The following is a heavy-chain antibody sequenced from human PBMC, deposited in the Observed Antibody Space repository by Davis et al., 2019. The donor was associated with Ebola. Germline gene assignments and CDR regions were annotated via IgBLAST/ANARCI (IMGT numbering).Heavy chain of an antibody. Sequence: ASVKVSCKASGYTFTSYAMHWVRQAPGQRLEWMGWINAGNGNTKYSQKFQGRVTITRDTSASTAYMELSSLRSEDTAVYYCARGWAGCSSTSCYTYYYYYMDVWGKGTTVTVSS. CDR1: GYTFTSYA. V-gene: IGHV1-3*01. D-gene: IGHD2-2*02. J-gene: IGHJ6*03. CDR2: INAGNGNT. CDR3: ARGWAGCSSTSCYTYYYYYMDV.